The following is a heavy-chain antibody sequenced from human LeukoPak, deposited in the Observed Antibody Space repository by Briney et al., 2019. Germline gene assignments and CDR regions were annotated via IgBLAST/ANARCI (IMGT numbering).Heavy chain of an antibody. D-gene: IGHD2-15*01. Sequence: GRSLRLSCAASGFTFSSYAMHWVRQAPGKGLEWVAVISYDGSNKYYADSVKGRFTISRDNSKNTLYLQMNSLRAEDTAAYYCARDYCSGGSCYRSFDYWGQGTLVTVSS. J-gene: IGHJ4*02. CDR1: GFTFSSYA. CDR2: ISYDGSNK. V-gene: IGHV3-30*04. CDR3: ARDYCSGGSCYRSFDY.